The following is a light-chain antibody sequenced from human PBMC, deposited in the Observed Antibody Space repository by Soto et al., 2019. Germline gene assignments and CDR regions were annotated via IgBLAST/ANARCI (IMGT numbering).Light chain of an antibody. Sequence: EIVLTQSPGTLSLSPGERATLSCGTSQSLTTNYLAWYQQKPGQAPRLLIYDASSRATGIPDRFSGSGSGTDFTLTISRLEPADFALYFCQQYDTSPWTFGQGTKVDIK. J-gene: IGKJ1*01. CDR1: QSLTTNY. CDR3: QQYDTSPWT. V-gene: IGKV3-20*01. CDR2: DAS.